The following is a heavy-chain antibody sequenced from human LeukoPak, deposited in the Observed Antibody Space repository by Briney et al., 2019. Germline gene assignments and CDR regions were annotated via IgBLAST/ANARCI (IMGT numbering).Heavy chain of an antibody. V-gene: IGHV1-2*02. Sequence: GASVKVSCKASGYTFTGYHTHWVRQAPGQGLEWMGWINPNSGGTNYAQKFQGRVTMTADTSTDTVYMELSSLRSEDTAVYYCATEGKMVRGVYTDYWGQGTLVTVSS. CDR3: ATEGKMVRGVYTDY. CDR2: INPNSGGT. J-gene: IGHJ4*02. D-gene: IGHD3-10*01. CDR1: GYTFTGYH.